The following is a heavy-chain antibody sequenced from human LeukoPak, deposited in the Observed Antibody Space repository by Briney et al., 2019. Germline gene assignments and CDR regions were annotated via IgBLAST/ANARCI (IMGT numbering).Heavy chain of an antibody. V-gene: IGHV4-38-2*01. CDR1: GYSISSGYY. CDR3: ARGGIAAADNWFDP. J-gene: IGHJ5*02. Sequence: SETLSLTCAVSGYSISSGYYWGWIRQPPGKGLEWIGSIYHSGSTYYNPSLKSRVTISVDTSKNQFSLKLSSVTAADTAVYYCARGGIAAADNWFDPWGQGTMVIVSS. CDR2: IYHSGST. D-gene: IGHD6-13*01.